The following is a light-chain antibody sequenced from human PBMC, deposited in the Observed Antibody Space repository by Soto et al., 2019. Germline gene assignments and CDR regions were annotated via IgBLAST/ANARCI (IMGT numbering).Light chain of an antibody. CDR2: EVS. Sequence: QSVLTQPPSVSGAPGQRVSICCTGSTSNIGAPYDVHWYQHLPGAAPKLMIYEVSKRPSGVPDRFSGSKSGNTASLTVSGLQAEDEADYYCSSYAGSKEFGGGTKLTVL. J-gene: IGLJ3*02. CDR1: TSNIGAPYD. CDR3: SSYAGSKE. V-gene: IGLV1-40*01.